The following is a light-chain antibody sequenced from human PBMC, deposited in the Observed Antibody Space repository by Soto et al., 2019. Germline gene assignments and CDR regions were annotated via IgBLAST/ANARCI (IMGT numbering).Light chain of an antibody. CDR3: SSYTSSGTVL. CDR1: SSDVGGYNY. V-gene: IGLV2-14*01. CDR2: DVT. J-gene: IGLJ2*01. Sequence: QSALTQPASVSGSPGESITISCTGTSSDVGGYNYVSWYQQQTGKAPKLMIYDVTYRPSGVSNRFSGSKSGNTASLTISGLQAEDEADYYCSSYTSSGTVLFGGGTKLTVL.